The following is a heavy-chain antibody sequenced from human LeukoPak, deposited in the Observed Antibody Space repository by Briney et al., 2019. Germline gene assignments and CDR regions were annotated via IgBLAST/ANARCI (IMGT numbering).Heavy chain of an antibody. V-gene: IGHV3-23*01. CDR1: GFTFSSYA. J-gene: IGHJ4*02. D-gene: IGHD6-6*01. CDR3: ANEYSSSSGYFDY. Sequence: GGSLRLSCAASGFTFSSYAMSWVRQAPGKGLEWVSAISGSGGNTYYADSVKGRFTISRDNSKNTLYLQMNSLRAEDTAVYYCANEYSSSSGYFDYWGQGTLVTVSS. CDR2: ISGSGGNT.